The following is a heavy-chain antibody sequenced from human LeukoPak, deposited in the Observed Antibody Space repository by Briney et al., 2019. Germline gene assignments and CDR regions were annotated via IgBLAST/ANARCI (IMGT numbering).Heavy chain of an antibody. CDR2: IYPDGREK. CDR3: TRRRPGDGWSVDY. CDR1: GFTFSSQL. D-gene: IGHD6-19*01. V-gene: IGHV3-7*01. J-gene: IGHJ4*02. Sequence: QPGGSLRLSCAASGFTFSSQLMTWVRQAPGKGLEWVANIYPDGREKYYADAVKGRFTISRDNAKNSLDLQMNSLGVEDTALYYCTRRRPGDGWSVDYWGQGTLVTVSS.